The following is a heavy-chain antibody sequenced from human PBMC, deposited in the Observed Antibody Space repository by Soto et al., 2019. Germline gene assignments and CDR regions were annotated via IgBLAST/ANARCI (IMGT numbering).Heavy chain of an antibody. CDR3: ARSPYHYYYYMDV. CDR2: INHSGST. V-gene: IGHV4-34*01. CDR1: GGSFSGYY. Sequence: QVQLQQWGAGLLKPSETLSLTCAVYGGSFSGYYWSWIRQPPGKGLEWIGEINHSGSTNYNPSLKSRVTISVDTSKNQFSLKLSSVTAADTAVYYCARSPYHYYYYMDVWGKGTTVTVSS. J-gene: IGHJ6*03.